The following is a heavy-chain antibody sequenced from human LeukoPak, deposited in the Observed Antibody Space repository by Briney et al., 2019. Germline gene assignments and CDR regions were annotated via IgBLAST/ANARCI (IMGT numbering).Heavy chain of an antibody. CDR1: GFTFSSYG. CDR2: IWYDGTNE. Sequence: GRSLRLSCAASGFTFSSYGMHWVRQAPGKGLEWVALIWYDGTNEHYADSVKGRFTISRDNSKNTVYLQMNSLRAEDTAVYYCARDRCTSTSCNTPGGYWGQGTLVIVSS. CDR3: ARDRCTSTSCNTPGGY. J-gene: IGHJ4*02. V-gene: IGHV3-33*01. D-gene: IGHD2-2*02.